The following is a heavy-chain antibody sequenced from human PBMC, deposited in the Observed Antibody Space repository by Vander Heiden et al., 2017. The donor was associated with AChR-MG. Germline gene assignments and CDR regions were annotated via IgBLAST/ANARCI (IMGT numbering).Heavy chain of an antibody. CDR2: IIGDGSRT. J-gene: IGHJ3*02. CDR3: VRPDYAATGDI. CDR1: GFTFSTDW. Sequence: EVQLVESGGGLVQPGGSLRLSCAASGFTFSTDWMHWVRQAPGKGLVWVSLIIGDGSRTNYADSVKGRFTISRDNAKGTLYLQMNSLRAEDTGVYYCVRPDYAATGDIWGQGTMVTVSS. V-gene: IGHV3-74*02. D-gene: IGHD4-17*01.